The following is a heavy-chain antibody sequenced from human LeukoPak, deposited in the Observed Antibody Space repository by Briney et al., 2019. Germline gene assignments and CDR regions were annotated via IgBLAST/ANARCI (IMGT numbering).Heavy chain of an antibody. V-gene: IGHV4-34*01. Sequence: SETLSLTCAVYCGSLSGYYWSWIRQPPGKGLEWIGEINHSGSTNYNPSLKSRVTISVDTSKTQFSLKLSSVTASDTAVYYCARGQVGATPKYYFDYWGQGTLVTVSS. CDR1: CGSLSGYY. D-gene: IGHD1-26*01. CDR3: ARGQVGATPKYYFDY. CDR2: INHSGST. J-gene: IGHJ4*02.